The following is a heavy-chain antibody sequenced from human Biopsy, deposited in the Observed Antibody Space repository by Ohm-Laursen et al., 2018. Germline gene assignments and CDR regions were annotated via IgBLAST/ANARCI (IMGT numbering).Heavy chain of an antibody. Sequence: SDTLSLTCTVSGGSLSSYYWSWIRQPPGQGMEWIGRIYSCGSTNNNPSHKSRVTLSMDTSKRQFSLKLSLVTAADTAVYYCARWTPEYDSSRYYLDAFDIWGQGTKVTVSS. CDR3: ARWTPEYDSSRYYLDAFDI. CDR2: IYSCGST. CDR1: GGSLSSYY. J-gene: IGHJ3*02. D-gene: IGHD3-22*01. V-gene: IGHV4-4*07.